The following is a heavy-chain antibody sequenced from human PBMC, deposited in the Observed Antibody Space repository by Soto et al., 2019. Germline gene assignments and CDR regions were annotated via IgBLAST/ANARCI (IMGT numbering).Heavy chain of an antibody. CDR3: AASCVACGGFNYYGMDV. D-gene: IGHD2-21*01. J-gene: IGHJ6*02. CDR1: GGSISSGGYY. Sequence: QVQLQESGPGLVKPSQTLSLTCTVSGGSISSGGYYWYWIRQHPGKGLEWIGYIYYSGTTYYNPTHKSRVTISVDTSKNQFSLKLGYVPAADTAVYYCAASCVACGGFNYYGMDVWGQGTTVTVSS. CDR2: IYYSGTT. V-gene: IGHV4-31*03.